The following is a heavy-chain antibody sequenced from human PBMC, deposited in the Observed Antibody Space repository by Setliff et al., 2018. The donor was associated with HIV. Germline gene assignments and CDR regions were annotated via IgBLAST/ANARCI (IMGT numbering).Heavy chain of an antibody. CDR1: GGSISSYY. CDR3: ARIFGDQGYYYGRDV. V-gene: IGHV4-59*01. D-gene: IGHD3-16*01. J-gene: IGHJ6*02. CDR2: IYYSGST. Sequence: SETLSLTCTVSGGSISSYYWSWIRQPPGKGLEWIGYIYYSGSTNYKPSLKSRVTISVDTSKNQFSLKLSSVIAADTAVYYCARIFGDQGYYYGRDVWGQGTTVTVAS.